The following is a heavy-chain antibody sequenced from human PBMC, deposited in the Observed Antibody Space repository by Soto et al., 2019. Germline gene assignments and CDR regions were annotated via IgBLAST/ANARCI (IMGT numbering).Heavy chain of an antibody. Sequence: PSETLSLTCAVYGGSFSGYYWSWIRQPPGKGLEWIGEINHSGSTNYNPSLKSRVTISVDTSKNQFSLKLSSVTAADTAVYYCARGWQWLYPSCFDYWGQVTLVTVSS. CDR3: ARGWQWLYPSCFDY. CDR1: GGSFSGYY. V-gene: IGHV4-34*01. CDR2: INHSGST. J-gene: IGHJ4*02. D-gene: IGHD6-19*01.